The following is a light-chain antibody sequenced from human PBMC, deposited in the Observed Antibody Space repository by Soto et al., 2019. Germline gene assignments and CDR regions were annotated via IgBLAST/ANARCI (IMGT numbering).Light chain of an antibody. CDR2: DNI. J-gene: IGLJ1*01. CDR3: QSYDNSLSGSYV. CDR1: TSNIGAGYD. Sequence: QSVLTQPPSVSGAPGQRVTISCIGSTSNIGAGYDVHWYQQLPGTAPKLLIFDNINRPPGVPDRFSGSKSGTSASLAITGLQAEDEADYHCQSYDNSLSGSYVFGTGTKLTVL. V-gene: IGLV1-40*01.